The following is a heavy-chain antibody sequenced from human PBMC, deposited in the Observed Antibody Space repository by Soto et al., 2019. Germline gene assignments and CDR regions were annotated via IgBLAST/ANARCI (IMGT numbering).Heavy chain of an antibody. CDR1: GFTFSSYA. J-gene: IGHJ6*03. V-gene: IGHV3-23*01. Sequence: GGSLRLSCAASGFTFSSYAMSWVRQAPGKGLEWVSGISGYGGSIKYTDFVKGRFTNSRDNSKNTVYLQMNSLRAEDTAVYYWAKAPTVTPMNYYFYYMDVWGKGTTVTVSS. CDR2: ISGYGGSI. D-gene: IGHD4-4*01. CDR3: AKAPTVTPMNYYFYYMDV.